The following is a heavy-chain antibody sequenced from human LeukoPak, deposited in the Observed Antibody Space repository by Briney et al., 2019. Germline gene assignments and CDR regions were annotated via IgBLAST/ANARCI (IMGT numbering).Heavy chain of an antibody. J-gene: IGHJ4*02. V-gene: IGHV3-11*06. Sequence: GGSLRLSCAASGFTSSDHYMSWIRQAPGKGLEWVSYISSSSSYTNSADSVKGRFTISRDNTKSSLYLQMNSLRAEDTAVYYCGRYGVVGATPDYWGQGTLVAVSP. CDR3: GRYGVVGATPDY. CDR1: GFTSSDHY. CDR2: ISSSSSYT. D-gene: IGHD1-26*01.